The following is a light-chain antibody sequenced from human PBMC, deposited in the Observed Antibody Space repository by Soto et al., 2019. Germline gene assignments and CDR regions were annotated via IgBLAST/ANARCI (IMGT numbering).Light chain of an antibody. Sequence: ETVLTQSPATMSLSPGDRATLSCRASQSISSYLAWYQHKPGQAPRLLIYDASRRATGIPARFSGSGSGTDFTLTIGSLEPEDFAVYYCQQRGREGFSFGPGTRVDIK. CDR1: QSISSY. J-gene: IGKJ3*01. CDR2: DAS. CDR3: QQRGREGFS. V-gene: IGKV3-11*01.